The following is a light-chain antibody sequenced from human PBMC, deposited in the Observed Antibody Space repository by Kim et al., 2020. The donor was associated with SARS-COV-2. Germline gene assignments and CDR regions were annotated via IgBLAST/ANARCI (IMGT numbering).Light chain of an antibody. Sequence: PGESATIACRASQSVSSRYLAWYQQKPGQAPRLLIHEVSSRATGIPERFSGSGSGTDFTLTISRLEPEDFAVYYCHQYCCSPLTFGGGTKVEIK. CDR2: EVS. J-gene: IGKJ4*01. CDR1: QSVSSRY. V-gene: IGKV3-20*01. CDR3: HQYCCSPLT.